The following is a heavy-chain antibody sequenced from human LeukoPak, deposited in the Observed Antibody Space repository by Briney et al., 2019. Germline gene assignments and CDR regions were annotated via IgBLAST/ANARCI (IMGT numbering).Heavy chain of an antibody. J-gene: IGHJ4*02. D-gene: IGHD6-19*01. Sequence: PGGSLRLSCVASGFTFSSYWMHWVRQTPGKGLVWVSRINSDGTSSTYADSVKGRFTISRDNAKNTLYLQMNSLRAEDTAVYYCARDAYSSVESWGQGTLVTVSS. CDR2: INSDGTSS. CDR3: ARDAYSSVES. CDR1: GFTFSSYW. V-gene: IGHV3-74*01.